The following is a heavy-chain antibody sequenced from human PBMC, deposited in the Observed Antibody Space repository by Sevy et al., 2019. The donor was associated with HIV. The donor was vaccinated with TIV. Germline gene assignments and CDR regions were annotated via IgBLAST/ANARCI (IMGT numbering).Heavy chain of an antibody. V-gene: IGHV3-48*03. Sequence: GGSLRLSCAASGFTFSSYEMNWVRQAPGKGLEWVSYISSSGSTIYYADSLKGRFTISRDNATNSLYLQMNSLRAEDTAVYYCARDDRGYSGYDRGNFDYWGQGTLVTVSS. CDR3: ARDDRGYSGYDRGNFDY. J-gene: IGHJ4*02. D-gene: IGHD5-12*01. CDR1: GFTFSSYE. CDR2: ISSSGSTI.